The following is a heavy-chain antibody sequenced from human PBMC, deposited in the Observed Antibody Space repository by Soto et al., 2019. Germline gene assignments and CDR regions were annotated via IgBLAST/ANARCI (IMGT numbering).Heavy chain of an antibody. CDR2: IIPILGIA. J-gene: IGHJ4*02. CDR1: GGTFSSYT. Sequence: SVKVSCKASGGTFSSYTISWVRQAPGQGLAWMGRIIPILGIANYAQKFQGRVTITADKSTSTAYMELSSLRSDDTAVYYCALGVWRPGYFDYWGQGTLVTVSS. CDR3: ALGVWRPGYFDY. V-gene: IGHV1-69*02. D-gene: IGHD2-8*02.